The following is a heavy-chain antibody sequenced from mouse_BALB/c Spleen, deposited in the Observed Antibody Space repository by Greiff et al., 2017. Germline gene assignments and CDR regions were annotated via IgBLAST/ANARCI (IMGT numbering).Heavy chain of an antibody. Sequence: EVMLVESGGGLVKPGGSLKLSCAASGFTFSDYYMYWVRQTPEKRLEWVATISDGGSYTYYPDSVKGRFTISRDNAKNNLYLQMSSLKSEDTAMYYCARDDYGYPYYDAMDYWGQGTSVTVSS. CDR2: ISDGGSYT. CDR1: GFTFSDYY. D-gene: IGHD1-2*01. V-gene: IGHV5-4*02. CDR3: ARDDYGYPYYDAMDY. J-gene: IGHJ4*01.